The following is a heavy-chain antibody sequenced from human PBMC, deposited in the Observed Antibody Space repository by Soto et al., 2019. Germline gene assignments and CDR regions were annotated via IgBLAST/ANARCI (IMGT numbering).Heavy chain of an antibody. CDR2: IYYTGTT. Sequence: SETLSLTCTVSGGSISSYYWSWIRQPPGKGLEWIGYIYYTGTTTYSPSLKSRVTISVDTSMNQISLKLSSVTAADTAFYYCARLGGYYQSLDTWGQGTLVTVSS. V-gene: IGHV4-59*08. CDR3: ARLGGYYQSLDT. CDR1: GGSISSYY. J-gene: IGHJ5*02. D-gene: IGHD3-22*01.